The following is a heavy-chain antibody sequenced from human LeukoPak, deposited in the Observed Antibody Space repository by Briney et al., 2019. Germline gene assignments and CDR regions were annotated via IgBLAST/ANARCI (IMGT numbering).Heavy chain of an antibody. CDR2: TYYSGST. D-gene: IGHD5-12*01. V-gene: IGHV4-59*01. J-gene: IGHJ4*02. CDR3: ARLGGYGYFDY. Sequence: SETLSLTCTVSGGSISTYYWSWIRQPPGKGLEYIGYTYYSGSTNYNPSLKSRVTMSLGTSKNQFSLKLSSVTAADTAVYYCARLGGYGYFDYWGQGTLVTVSS. CDR1: GGSISTYY.